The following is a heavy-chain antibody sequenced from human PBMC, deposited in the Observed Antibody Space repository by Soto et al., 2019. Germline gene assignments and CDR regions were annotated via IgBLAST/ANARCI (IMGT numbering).Heavy chain of an antibody. D-gene: IGHD4-17*01. CDR1: GFSLTTSGVG. Sequence: QITLKESGPTLVKPTQTLTLTCTFSGFSLTTSGVGVGWIRQPPGKALEWLALIYWDGDERYSPSLQSRLTITKDTSKNQVVLTMTNMDPVDTATYYCGHMTTVTTFDFWGQGTLVTVSS. CDR3: GHMTTVTTFDF. V-gene: IGHV2-5*02. J-gene: IGHJ4*02. CDR2: IYWDGDE.